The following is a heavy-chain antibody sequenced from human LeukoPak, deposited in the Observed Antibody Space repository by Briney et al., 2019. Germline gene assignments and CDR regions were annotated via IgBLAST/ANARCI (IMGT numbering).Heavy chain of an antibody. CDR3: TTRRQDGC. V-gene: IGHV3-15*01. CDR1: GFTFSDAW. D-gene: IGHD6-25*01. Sequence: PGGSLRLSCVASGFTFSDAWMSWVRQAPGKGLEWVGRIKSKIDGWTIDYGAPVKGKFTISRDDSRNTLYLQMNSLKTEDTAVYYCTTRRQDGCWGQGTLVTVS. CDR2: IKSKIDGWTI. J-gene: IGHJ4*02.